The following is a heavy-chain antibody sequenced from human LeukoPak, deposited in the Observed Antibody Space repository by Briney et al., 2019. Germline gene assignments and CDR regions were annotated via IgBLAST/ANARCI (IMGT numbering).Heavy chain of an antibody. V-gene: IGHV1-46*01. CDR1: GYTFTSYY. CDR3: ARDNGDYGYFDY. CDR2: INPSGGST. D-gene: IGHD4-17*01. Sequence: APVKVSCKASGYTFTSYYMHWVRQAPGQGLEWMGIINPSGGSTSYAQKFQGRVTMTRDTSTSTVYMELSSLRSEDTAVYYCARDNGDYGYFDYWGQGTLVTVSS. J-gene: IGHJ4*02.